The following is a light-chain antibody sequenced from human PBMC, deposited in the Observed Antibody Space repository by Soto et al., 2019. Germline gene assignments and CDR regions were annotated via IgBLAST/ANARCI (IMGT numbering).Light chain of an antibody. V-gene: IGKV3-15*01. CDR3: QHYSNWPPT. CDR2: YAS. J-gene: IGKJ3*01. CDR1: ESVHRN. Sequence: EMVMTQSPATLSVSPGERVTLSCRASESVHRNLAWYQQKPCQGPSLLIYYASTRATGVPDRFTGSVSGTEFTLTISSLQSEDFGVYHCQHYSNWPPTFGPGTKVEIK.